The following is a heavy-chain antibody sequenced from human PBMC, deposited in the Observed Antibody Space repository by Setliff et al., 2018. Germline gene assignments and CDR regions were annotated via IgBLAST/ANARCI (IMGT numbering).Heavy chain of an antibody. CDR2: IWDDGVKK. V-gene: IGHV3-33*08. Sequence: GGSLRLSCAASGFTFSTYRMHWVRQAPGKGLEWEAAIWDDGVKKYHADSVKGRFTISRDNSRNTVFLQMTGLRAEDTALYYCTRDPPGSGGSFDYWGQGALVTVSS. J-gene: IGHJ4*02. CDR3: TRDPPGSGGSFDY. CDR1: GFTFSTYR. D-gene: IGHD6-19*01.